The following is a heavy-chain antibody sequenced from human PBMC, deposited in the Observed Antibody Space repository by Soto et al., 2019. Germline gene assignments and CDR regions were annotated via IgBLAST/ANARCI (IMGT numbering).Heavy chain of an antibody. Sequence: PGESLKISCQGSGYGFSTYWIVWVRQMAGKGLEWMGTIYPDDSDSRYSPSFQGQVTFSVDKSIRTAYLQWRTLKASDTATYYCARRRDVLTLNFSDYYYFMDVWGNGTPVTVS. CDR2: IYPDDSDS. CDR3: ARRRDVLTLNFSDYYYFMDV. V-gene: IGHV5-51*01. J-gene: IGHJ6*03. D-gene: IGHD3-9*01. CDR1: GYGFSTYW.